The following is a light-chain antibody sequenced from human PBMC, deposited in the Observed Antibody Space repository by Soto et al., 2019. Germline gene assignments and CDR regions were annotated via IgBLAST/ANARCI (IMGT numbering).Light chain of an antibody. V-gene: IGLV2-23*01. J-gene: IGLJ3*02. CDR1: SSDAGNYNF. CDR3: CSYAGSSTSWV. CDR2: EDS. Sequence: QSALTQPASVSGSPGQSITISCTGTSSDAGNYNFVSWYQQHPGKAPKVIIYEDSTRPSGVSNRISGSKSGNTASLTISGLQAEYEADYYCCSYAGSSTSWVFGGGTELTVL.